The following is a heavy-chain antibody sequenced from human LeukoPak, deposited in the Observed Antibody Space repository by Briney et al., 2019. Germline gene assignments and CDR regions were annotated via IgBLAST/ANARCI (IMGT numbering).Heavy chain of an antibody. CDR1: GFTFSSYS. CDR3: ARDYYGSGATFDY. Sequence: KPGGSLRLSCAASGFTFSSYSMNWVRQAPGKGLEWVSSISSSSSYIYYADSVKGRSTISRDNAKNSLYLQMNSLRAEDTAVYYCARDYYGSGATFDYWGQGTLVTVSS. V-gene: IGHV3-21*01. CDR2: ISSSSSYI. J-gene: IGHJ4*02. D-gene: IGHD3-10*01.